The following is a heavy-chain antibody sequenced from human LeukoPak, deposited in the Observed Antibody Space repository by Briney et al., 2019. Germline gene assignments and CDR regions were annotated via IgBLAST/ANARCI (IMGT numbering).Heavy chain of an antibody. CDR3: AKVSQPGYSSSWYYFDY. V-gene: IGHV3-23*01. J-gene: IGHJ4*02. Sequence: GWSLRLSCAASGFTFSSYGMSWVRQAPGKGLEWVSAISCSGGSKYYADSVKGRFTISRDNSKNTLYLQMNSLRAEDTAVYYCAKVSQPGYSSSWYYFDYWGQGTLVTVSS. D-gene: IGHD6-13*01. CDR1: GFTFSSYG. CDR2: ISCSGGSK.